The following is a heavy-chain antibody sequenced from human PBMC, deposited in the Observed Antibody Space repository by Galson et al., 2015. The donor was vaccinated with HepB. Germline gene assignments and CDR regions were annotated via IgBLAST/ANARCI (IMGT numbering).Heavy chain of an antibody. Sequence: SLRLSCAASGFTFSNYWMHWVRQVPGKGLVWVSRINGDGSSTSYADSVKGRFTISRDNAKNTLYLQMNSLRAEDMAVYYCARGDLSGSKYADLTYWGQGTLATVSS. V-gene: IGHV3-74*01. J-gene: IGHJ4*02. CDR2: INGDGSST. CDR1: GFTFSNYW. CDR3: ARGDLSGSKYADLTY. D-gene: IGHD1-26*01.